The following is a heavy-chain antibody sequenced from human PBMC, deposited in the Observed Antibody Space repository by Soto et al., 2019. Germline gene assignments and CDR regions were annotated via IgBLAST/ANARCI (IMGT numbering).Heavy chain of an antibody. Sequence: ASVKVSCKASGYTFSTYAIHWVRQAPGQGLEWMGGIIPIFGTANYAQKFQGRVTITADESTSTAYMELSSLRSEDTAVYYCARGVGYSSGWYEDYXGQGTQVTVSS. J-gene: IGHJ4*02. D-gene: IGHD6-19*01. V-gene: IGHV1-69*13. CDR3: ARGVGYSSGWYEDY. CDR1: GYTFSTYA. CDR2: IIPIFGTA.